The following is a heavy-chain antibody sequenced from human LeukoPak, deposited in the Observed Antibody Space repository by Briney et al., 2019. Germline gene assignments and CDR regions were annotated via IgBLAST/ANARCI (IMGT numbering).Heavy chain of an antibody. CDR2: IQKEGSEK. V-gene: IGHV3-7*05. Sequence: PGGSLRLSCAASGCTFSSSWMSWVRQAPGKGLEWVANIQKEGSEKYYVASVKGRFSISRDNAKNSLYLQMNSLRAEDTAVYYCASGWYKLDYWGQGTLVTVSS. CDR1: GCTFSSSW. CDR3: ASGWYKLDY. D-gene: IGHD6-19*01. J-gene: IGHJ4*02.